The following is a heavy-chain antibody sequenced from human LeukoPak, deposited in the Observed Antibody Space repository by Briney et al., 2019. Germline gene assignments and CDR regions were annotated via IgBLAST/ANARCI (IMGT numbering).Heavy chain of an antibody. CDR1: GFTFSSYA. D-gene: IGHD3-3*01. J-gene: IGHJ6*02. Sequence: GGSLRLSCAASGFTFSSYAMHWVRQAPGKGLEWVAVISYDGSNKYYADSVKGRFTISRDNSKNTLYLQMNSLRAEDTAVYYCARDPTYYDFWSGSKPGYYYGMDVWGQGTTVTVSS. CDR3: ARDPTYYDFWSGSKPGYYYGMDV. CDR2: ISYDGSNK. V-gene: IGHV3-30-3*01.